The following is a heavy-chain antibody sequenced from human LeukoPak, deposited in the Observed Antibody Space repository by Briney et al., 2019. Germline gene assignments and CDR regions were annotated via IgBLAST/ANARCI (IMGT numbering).Heavy chain of an antibody. V-gene: IGHV7-4-1*02. D-gene: IGHD3-22*01. Sequence: ASVKVSCKASGYTFTSYYMHWVRQAPGQGLEWMGWINTNTGNPTYAQGFTGRFVFSLDTSVSTAYLQISSLKAEDTAVYYCARGDFDSSGYYYPGFDYWGQGTLVTVSS. CDR3: ARGDFDSSGYYYPGFDY. CDR2: INTNTGNP. CDR1: GYTFTSYY. J-gene: IGHJ4*02.